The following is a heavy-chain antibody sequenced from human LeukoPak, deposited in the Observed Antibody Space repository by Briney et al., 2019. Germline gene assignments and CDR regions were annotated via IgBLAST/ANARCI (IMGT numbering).Heavy chain of an antibody. CDR3: ARVLTGYPPWYFDL. Sequence: SVKVSCKASGYTFTSYGISWVRQAPGQGLEWMGGIIPIFGTANYAQKFQGRVTITADESTSTAYMELSSLRSEDTAVYYCARVLTGYPPWYFDLWGRGTLVTVSS. V-gene: IGHV1-69*13. CDR1: GYTFTSYG. CDR2: IIPIFGTA. J-gene: IGHJ2*01. D-gene: IGHD3-9*01.